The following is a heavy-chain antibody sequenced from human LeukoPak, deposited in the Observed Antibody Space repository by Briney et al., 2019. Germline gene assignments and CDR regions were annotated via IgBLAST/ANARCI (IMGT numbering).Heavy chain of an antibody. CDR2: IIPILGIG. CDR1: GGTFSTDG. J-gene: IGHJ6*02. Sequence: EASVKVSCKASGGTFSTDGITWVRQTPGQGLEWVGRIIPILGIGNNAQKFQGRVTITADKSTSTAYMELSSLRSEDTAVYYCARAMLELRPSYYYYGMDVWGQGTTVTVSS. CDR3: ARAMLELRPSYYYYGMDV. D-gene: IGHD1-7*01. V-gene: IGHV1-69*04.